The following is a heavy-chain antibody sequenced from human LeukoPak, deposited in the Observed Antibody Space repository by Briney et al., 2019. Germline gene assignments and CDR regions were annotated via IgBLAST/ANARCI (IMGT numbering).Heavy chain of an antibody. CDR3: AKAPPGYYDSSGYYYTYWYFDL. V-gene: IGHV3-23*01. D-gene: IGHD3-22*01. CDR1: GFTFSSYA. Sequence: PGGSLRLSCAASGFTFSSYAMSWVRQAPGKGLEWVSAISGRGGSTYYADSVKGRFTISRDNSKNTLYLQMNSLRAEDTAVYYCAKAPPGYYDSSGYYYTYWYFDLWGRGTLVTVSS. J-gene: IGHJ2*01. CDR2: ISGRGGST.